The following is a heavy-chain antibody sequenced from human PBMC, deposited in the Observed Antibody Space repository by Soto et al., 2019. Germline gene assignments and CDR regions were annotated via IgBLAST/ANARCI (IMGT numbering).Heavy chain of an antibody. V-gene: IGHV3-30*18. J-gene: IGHJ4*02. D-gene: IGHD6-19*01. CDR3: AKDRIGGQWLVRGVDYFDY. CDR2: ISYDGSNK. CDR1: GFTFSSYG. Sequence: GGSLRLSCAASGFTFSSYGMHWVRQAPGKGLEWVAVISYDGSNKYYADSVKGRFTISRDNSKNTLYLQMNSLRAEDTAVYYCAKDRIGGQWLVRGVDYFDYWGQGTLVTVSS.